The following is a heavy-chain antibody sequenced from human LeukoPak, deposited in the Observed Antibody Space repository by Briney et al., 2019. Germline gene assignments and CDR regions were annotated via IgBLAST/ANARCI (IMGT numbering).Heavy chain of an antibody. Sequence: SETLSLLCSVSGGPISGYYWSCIRQSTGEGLVWIAYIYYSGRNNYNPSLKSRVTISGDTSKNEFSLKLSSVTAAYTAMYYCARATDASSGYFWFDPWGQGTLVTVSS. CDR2: IYYSGRN. CDR3: ARATDASSGYFWFDP. D-gene: IGHD3-22*01. J-gene: IGHJ5*02. CDR1: GGPISGYY. V-gene: IGHV4-59*01.